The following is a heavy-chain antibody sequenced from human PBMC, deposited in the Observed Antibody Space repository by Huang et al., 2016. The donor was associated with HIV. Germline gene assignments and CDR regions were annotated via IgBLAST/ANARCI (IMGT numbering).Heavy chain of an antibody. D-gene: IGHD4-17*01. V-gene: IGHV5-51*01. CDR2: IYPGDSDT. J-gene: IGHJ5*02. Sequence: EVQLVQSGAAVKKPGESLKISCKGSGYMFTKYWGGWVRQMPGNGQEWMGIIYPGDSDTRYSPSFQGRVTISADKSITTAYLQWSSLKASDTAIYYCARHDGARPGWVDNWGQGTLVTVSS. CDR1: GYMFTKYW. CDR3: ARHDGARPGWVDN.